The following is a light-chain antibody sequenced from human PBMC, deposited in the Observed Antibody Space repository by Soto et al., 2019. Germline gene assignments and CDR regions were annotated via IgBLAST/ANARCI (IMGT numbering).Light chain of an antibody. CDR1: QSVSSSY. CDR3: QQRSNWPTWT. Sequence: EIVLTHSPGTLSFSPWERSTLSVRSSQSVSSSYLAWYQQKPGQAPRLLIYDASNRATGIPARFSGSGSGTDFTLTISSLEPEDFAVYYCQQRSNWPTWTFGQGTKVDIK. V-gene: IGKV3-11*01. CDR2: DAS. J-gene: IGKJ1*01.